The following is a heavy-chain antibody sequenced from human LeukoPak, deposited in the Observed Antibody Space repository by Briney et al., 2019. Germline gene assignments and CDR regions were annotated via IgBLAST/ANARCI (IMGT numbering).Heavy chain of an antibody. J-gene: IGHJ5*02. CDR1: GGPVSSGSYY. CDR2: IYYSGST. Sequence: SETLSLTCTVSGGPVSSGSYYWSWIRQPPGKGLEWIGYIYYSGSTYYNPSLKSRVTISVDTSKNQFSLKLSSVTAADTAVYYCARGPRYDFWRAWFDPWGQGTLVTVSS. D-gene: IGHD3-3*01. CDR3: ARGPRYDFWRAWFDP. V-gene: IGHV4-61*01.